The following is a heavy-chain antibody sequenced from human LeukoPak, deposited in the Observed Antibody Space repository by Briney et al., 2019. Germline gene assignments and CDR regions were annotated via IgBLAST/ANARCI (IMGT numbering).Heavy chain of an antibody. J-gene: IGHJ3*02. CDR3: AVFRGSPIDI. Sequence: SETLSLTCSVSGGSISSSNYYWGWIRQPPGKGLEWIGSIYYSGSTYYNPSLKSRVTISVDTSKNQFSLKLSSVTAADTAVYYCAVFRGSPIDIWGQGTMVTVSS. CDR2: IYYSGST. V-gene: IGHV4-39*01. CDR1: GGSISSSNYY. D-gene: IGHD3-10*01.